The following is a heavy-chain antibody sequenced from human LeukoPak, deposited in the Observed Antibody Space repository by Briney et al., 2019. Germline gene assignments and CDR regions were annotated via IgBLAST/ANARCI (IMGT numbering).Heavy chain of an antibody. D-gene: IGHD6-6*01. CDR1: GFTFSSYA. Sequence: GSLRLSCAASGFTFSSYAMSWVRQAPGKGLELVSGISGSGDTTDYADSVKGRFTISRDNAKNSLFLQMSGLRSEDTAVYYCARDDGSSSYYGMDVWGQGTTVTVSS. CDR3: ARDDGSSSYYGMDV. CDR2: ISGSGDTT. J-gene: IGHJ6*02. V-gene: IGHV3-23*01.